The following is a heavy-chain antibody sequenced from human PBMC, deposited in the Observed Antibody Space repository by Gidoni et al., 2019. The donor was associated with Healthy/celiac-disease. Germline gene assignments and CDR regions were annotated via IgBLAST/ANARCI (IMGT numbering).Heavy chain of an antibody. V-gene: IGHV3-23*01. J-gene: IGHJ4*02. Sequence: EVQLLESGGGLVQPGGSLRLSCAASGFTFRSYAMSWVRQPPGKGLEWVSAISGSGGSKYYADSVKGRFTISRDNSKNTLYLQMNSLRAEDTAVYYCAKDHYGDYEACCDYWGQGTLVTVSS. CDR2: ISGSGGSK. D-gene: IGHD4-17*01. CDR1: GFTFRSYA. CDR3: AKDHYGDYEACCDY.